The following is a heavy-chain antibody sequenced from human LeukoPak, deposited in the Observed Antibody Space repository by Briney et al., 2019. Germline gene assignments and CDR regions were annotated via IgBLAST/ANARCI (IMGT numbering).Heavy chain of an antibody. V-gene: IGHV3-21*01. J-gene: IGHJ4*02. D-gene: IGHD3-22*01. CDR3: ARDRLTYYYDSSGNNGLH. Sequence: GGSLRLSCAASGFTFSSYSMNWVRQAPGKGLEWVSSISSSSSYIYYADSVKGRFTISRDNAKNSLYLQMNSLRAEDTAVYYCARDRLTYYYDSSGNNGLHWGQGTLVTVSS. CDR2: ISSSSSYI. CDR1: GFTFSSYS.